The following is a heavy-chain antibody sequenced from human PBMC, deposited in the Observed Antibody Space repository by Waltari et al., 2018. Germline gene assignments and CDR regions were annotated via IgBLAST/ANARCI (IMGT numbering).Heavy chain of an antibody. CDR2: IYTSGST. CDR1: GGSISSYY. V-gene: IGHV4-4*07. J-gene: IGHJ2*01. CDR3: ARDQGSTIFGVVITDYWYFDL. D-gene: IGHD3-3*01. Sequence: QVQLQESGPGLVKPSETLSLTCTVSGGSISSYYWSWIRQPAGKGLEWIGRIYTSGSTNYTPALKSRVTMSVDTSKNQFSLKLSSVTAADTAVYYCARDQGSTIFGVVITDYWYFDLWGRGTLVTVSS.